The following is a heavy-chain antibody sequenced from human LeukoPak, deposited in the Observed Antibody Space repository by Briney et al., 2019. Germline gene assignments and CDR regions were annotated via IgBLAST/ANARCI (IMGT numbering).Heavy chain of an antibody. D-gene: IGHD3-16*01. CDR3: AKDLLNTEF. Sequence: PGRSLRLSCAASGFAFSSYGMHWVRQAPGKGLEWVAVLWYDGSNKYYADSVKGRFTISRDNSKNTLYLQMNSLRAEDTAVYYCAKDLLNTEFWGQGTLVTVSS. CDR2: LWYDGSNK. CDR1: GFAFSSYG. V-gene: IGHV3-33*06. J-gene: IGHJ4*02.